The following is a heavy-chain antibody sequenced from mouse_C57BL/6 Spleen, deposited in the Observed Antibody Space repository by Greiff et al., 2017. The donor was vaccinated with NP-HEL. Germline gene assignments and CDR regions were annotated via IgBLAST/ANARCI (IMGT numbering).Heavy chain of an antibody. CDR2: INPNNGGT. J-gene: IGHJ2*01. CDR3: ARGIYYDYDEDYFDY. D-gene: IGHD2-4*01. Sequence: VQLQQSGPELVKPGASVKISCKASGYTFTDYYMNWVKQSHGKSLEWIGDINPNNGGTSYNQKFKGKATLTVDKSSSTAYMELRSLTSEDSAVYYCARGIYYDYDEDYFDYWGQGTTLTVSS. CDR1: GYTFTDYY. V-gene: IGHV1-26*01.